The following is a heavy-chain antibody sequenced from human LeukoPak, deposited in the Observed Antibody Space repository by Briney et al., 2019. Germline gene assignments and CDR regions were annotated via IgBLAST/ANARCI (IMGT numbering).Heavy chain of an antibody. CDR3: AELGITMIGGV. CDR2: IRYDGSKK. Sequence: PGGSLRLSCAASGFSFSSYGMHWVRQAPGKGLEWVAFIRYDGSKKNYADSVKGRFTISRDNAKNSLYLQMNSLRAEDTAVYYCAELGITMIGGVWGKGTTVTISS. CDR1: GFSFSSYG. J-gene: IGHJ6*04. D-gene: IGHD3-10*02. V-gene: IGHV3-30*02.